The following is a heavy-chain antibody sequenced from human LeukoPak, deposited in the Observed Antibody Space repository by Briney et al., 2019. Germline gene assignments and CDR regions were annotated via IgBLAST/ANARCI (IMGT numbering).Heavy chain of an antibody. V-gene: IGHV4-39*07. Sequence: SETLSLTCTVSGGSISSSSYYWGWIRQPPGKGLEWIGSIYYSGSTYYNPSLKSRVTISVDTSKNQFSLKLSSVTAADTAVYYCARLKTFYYYDSSGPIQRHNWFDPWGQGALVTVSS. D-gene: IGHD3-22*01. CDR1: GGSISSSSYY. CDR2: IYYSGST. J-gene: IGHJ5*02. CDR3: ARLKTFYYYDSSGPIQRHNWFDP.